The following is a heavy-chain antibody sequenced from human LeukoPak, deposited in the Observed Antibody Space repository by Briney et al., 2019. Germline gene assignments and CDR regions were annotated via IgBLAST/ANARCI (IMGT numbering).Heavy chain of an antibody. CDR1: GGSFCGFY. D-gene: IGHD3-22*01. CDR3: ARKVPYYYDSSGYSGNYMDV. Sequence: SETLSLTSAVYGGSFCGFYWSWMRQPPGKGLEWIGEINHSRSTNYNPSLKSRVTISVDTSKNQFSLKLSSVTAADTAVYYCARKVPYYYDSSGYSGNYMDVWGKGTTVTVSS. V-gene: IGHV4-34*01. J-gene: IGHJ6*03. CDR2: INHSRST.